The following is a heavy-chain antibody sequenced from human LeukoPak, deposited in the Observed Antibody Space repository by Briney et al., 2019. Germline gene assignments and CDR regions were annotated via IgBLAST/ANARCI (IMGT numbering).Heavy chain of an antibody. V-gene: IGHV3-53*01. Sequence: GGSLRLSCTVSGFTVSSNSMSWVRQAPGKGLEWVSFIYSGGNTHYSDSLKGRFTISRDNSKNTLYLQMNSLRVEDTAVYYCARRAGAYSRPYDYWGQGTLVTVSS. CDR2: IYSGGNT. CDR1: GFTVSSNS. J-gene: IGHJ4*02. D-gene: IGHD4/OR15-4a*01. CDR3: ARRAGAYSRPYDY.